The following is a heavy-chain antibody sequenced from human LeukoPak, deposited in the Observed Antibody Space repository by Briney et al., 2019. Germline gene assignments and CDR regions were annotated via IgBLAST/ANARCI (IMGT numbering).Heavy chain of an antibody. CDR1: RFTFGSYS. CDR2: ISSSGSIT. J-gene: IGHJ4*02. CDR3: VRDGGSGELLYY. D-gene: IGHD3-10*01. Sequence: GGSLRVSCAASRFTFGSYSMNWVRQAPGKGLEWVSYISSSGSITKYADSLKGRFTVSRDNAKNSLYLQMNSLRAEDTAVYYCVRDGGSGELLYYWGQGTLVTVSS. V-gene: IGHV3-48*04.